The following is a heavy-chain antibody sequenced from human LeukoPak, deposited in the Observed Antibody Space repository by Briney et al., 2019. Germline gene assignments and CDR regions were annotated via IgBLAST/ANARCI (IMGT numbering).Heavy chain of an antibody. CDR2: ISWSSGII. J-gene: IGHJ2*01. V-gene: IGHV3-9*01. CDR3: ARSNYDSSGYYYVHWYFDL. Sequence: GRSLRLSCAASGFIFDEHGMHWVRQAPGKGPEWVSGISWSSGIIGYADSVKGRFTISRDNAKNSLYLQMNSLRAGDTAVYYCARSNYDSSGYYYVHWYFDLWGRGTLVTVSS. D-gene: IGHD3-22*01. CDR1: GFIFDEHG.